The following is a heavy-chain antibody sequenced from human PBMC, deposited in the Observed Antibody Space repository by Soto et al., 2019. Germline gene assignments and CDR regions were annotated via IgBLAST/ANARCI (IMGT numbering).Heavy chain of an antibody. CDR3: ARDHADDYGDYENAFDI. V-gene: IGHV1-3*01. Sequence: ASVKVSCKASGYTFTSYAMHWVRQAPGQRLEWMGWINAGNGNTKYSQKFQGRVTITRDTSASTAYMELSSLRSEDTAVYYCARDHADDYGDYENAFDIWGQGTMVTVSS. D-gene: IGHD4-17*01. CDR2: INAGNGNT. J-gene: IGHJ3*02. CDR1: GYTFTSYA.